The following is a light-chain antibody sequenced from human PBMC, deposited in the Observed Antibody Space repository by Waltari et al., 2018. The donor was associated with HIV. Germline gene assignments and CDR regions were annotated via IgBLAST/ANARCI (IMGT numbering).Light chain of an antibody. V-gene: IGLV3-1*01. CDR2: QDT. CDR1: NLGDKY. Sequence: SYEVTQPPSVSVSPGQTASVTCSGDNLGDKYSSWYQQKPGQSPVLVIYQDTKRPSGIPERFSGSNSGNTATLTISGTQAVDEADYYCQAWDSTTVTFGGGTKLTVL. J-gene: IGLJ2*01. CDR3: QAWDSTTVT.